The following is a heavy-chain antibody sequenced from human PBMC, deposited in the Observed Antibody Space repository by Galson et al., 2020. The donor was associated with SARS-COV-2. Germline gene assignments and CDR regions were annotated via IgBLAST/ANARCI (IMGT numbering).Heavy chain of an antibody. D-gene: IGHD5-12*01. Sequence: GESLKISCAASGFTFSTYAMHWVRQAPGKGLEWVAVIWSDGNNKYYGDSVKGRFTISRDNSKNTVNLQMNSLRAEDTAVYYCTTSIIVAGTLDYWGQGTLVSVSS. V-gene: IGHV3-33*01. CDR2: IWSDGNNK. CDR3: TTSIIVAGTLDY. J-gene: IGHJ4*02. CDR1: GFTFSTYA.